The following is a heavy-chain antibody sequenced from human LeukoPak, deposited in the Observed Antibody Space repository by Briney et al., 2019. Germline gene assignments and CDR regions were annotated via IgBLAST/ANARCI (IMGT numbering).Heavy chain of an antibody. CDR2: IYYSGST. J-gene: IGHJ4*02. V-gene: IGHV4-59*01. CDR1: GGSISSYY. D-gene: IGHD6-6*01. Sequence: SETLSLTCTVSGGSISSYYWSWIRQPPGKGLEWIGYIYYSGSTNYNPSLKSRVTISVDTSKNQFSLKLSSVTAADTAVYHCARESVASSSLDYWGQGTLVTVSS. CDR3: ARESVASSSLDY.